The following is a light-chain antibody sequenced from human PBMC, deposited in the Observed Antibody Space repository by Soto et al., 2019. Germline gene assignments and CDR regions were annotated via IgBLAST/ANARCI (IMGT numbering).Light chain of an antibody. V-gene: IGLV2-8*01. Sequence: QSALTQPPSASGSPGQSVTISCTGTISNVGAYNYVSWYRQYPGKDPKLRIFEVTSRPSGVPDRFSGSKSGNTASLTVSGLQAEDGAHYYCSSYAGSTTWVFGGGTKLTVL. CDR3: SSYAGSTTWV. J-gene: IGLJ3*02. CDR1: ISNVGAYNY. CDR2: EVT.